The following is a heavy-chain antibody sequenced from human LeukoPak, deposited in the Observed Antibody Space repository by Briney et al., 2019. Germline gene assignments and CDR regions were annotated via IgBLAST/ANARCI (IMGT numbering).Heavy chain of an antibody. V-gene: IGHV4-34*01. CDR2: INHSGNT. CDR3: ARGSRELYYFDY. CDR1: GGSFSGYY. D-gene: IGHD1-7*01. J-gene: IGHJ4*02. Sequence: PSQTLSLTCAVYGGSFSGYYWNWIRQSPRKGLEWIGEINHSGNTNYNPSLKSRVTISVDTSKNKFSLKLSSVAAADTAVYYCARGSRELYYFDYWGQGTLVTVSS.